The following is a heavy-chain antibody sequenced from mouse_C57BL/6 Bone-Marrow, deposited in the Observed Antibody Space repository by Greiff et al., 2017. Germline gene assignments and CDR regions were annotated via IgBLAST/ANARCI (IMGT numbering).Heavy chain of an antibody. V-gene: IGHV1-69*01. CDR2: IDPSDSYT. D-gene: IGHD2-14*01. Sequence: QVQLQQPGAELVMPGASVKLSCKASGYTFTSYWMHWVKQRPGRGLEWIGEIDPSDSYTNYNQKFKGKSTLTVDKSSSTAYMQLSSLTSEDSAVYYCARRGTPYYFDYWGQGTTLTVSS. J-gene: IGHJ2*01. CDR1: GYTFTSYW. CDR3: ARRGTPYYFDY.